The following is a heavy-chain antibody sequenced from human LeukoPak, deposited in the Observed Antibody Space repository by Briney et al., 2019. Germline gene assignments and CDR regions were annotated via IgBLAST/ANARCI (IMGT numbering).Heavy chain of an antibody. V-gene: IGHV3-7*01. CDR2: IKQDGSEK. CDR1: GFTFSSYW. J-gene: IGHJ3*02. CDR3: ARAGRWELLGYDAFDI. D-gene: IGHD1-26*01. Sequence: GGSLRLSCAASGFTFSSYWMSWVRQAPGKWLEWVANIKQDGSEKYYVDSVKGRFTISRDNAKNSLYLQMNSLRAEDTAVYYCARAGRWELLGYDAFDIWGQGTMVTVSS.